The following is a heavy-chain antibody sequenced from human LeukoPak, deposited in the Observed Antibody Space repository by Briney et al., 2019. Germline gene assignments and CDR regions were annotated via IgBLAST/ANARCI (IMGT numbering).Heavy chain of an antibody. CDR3: ARGDRWKLRNYHYYYGMDV. Sequence: GASVKVSCKASGYTFTSYDINWVRQATGQGLEWMGWMNPNSGNTGYAQKFQGRVTMTRNTSISTAYMELSSLRSEDTAVYYCARGDRWKLRNYHYYYGMDVWGQGTTVTVSS. CDR1: GYTFTSYD. CDR2: MNPNSGNT. V-gene: IGHV1-8*01. D-gene: IGHD1-26*01. J-gene: IGHJ6*02.